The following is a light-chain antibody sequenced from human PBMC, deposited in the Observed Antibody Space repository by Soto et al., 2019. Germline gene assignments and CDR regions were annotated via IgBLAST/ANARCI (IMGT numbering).Light chain of an antibody. CDR1: SSNVGGYIY. CDR2: DVS. J-gene: IGLJ1*01. CDR3: CSYAGSYTGV. V-gene: IGLV2-11*01. Sequence: QSALTQPRSVSGSPGQSVTISCSGTSSNVGGYIYVSWFQQHPGKAPKLIIYDVSKRPSGVPDRFSGSKSGNTASLTISGLQAEDEADYYCCSYAGSYTGVFGTGTKLTVL.